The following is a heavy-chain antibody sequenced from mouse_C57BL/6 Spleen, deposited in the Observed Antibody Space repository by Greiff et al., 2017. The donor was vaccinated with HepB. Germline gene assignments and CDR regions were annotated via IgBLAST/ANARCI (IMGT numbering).Heavy chain of an antibody. V-gene: IGHV1-50*01. CDR1: GYTFTSYW. CDR2: IDPSDSYT. Sequence: QVQLQQPGAELVKPGASVKLSCKASGYTFTSYWMQWVKQRPGQGLEWIGEIDPSDSYTNYNQKFKGKATLTVDTSSSTAYMQLISLTSEDSAVYYCARGNYYGSSFYWYFDVWGTGTTVTGSS. CDR3: ARGNYYGSSFYWYFDV. J-gene: IGHJ1*03. D-gene: IGHD1-1*01.